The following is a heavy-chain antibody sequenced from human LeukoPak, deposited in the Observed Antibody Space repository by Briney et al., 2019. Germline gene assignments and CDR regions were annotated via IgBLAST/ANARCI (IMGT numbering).Heavy chain of an antibody. CDR3: ARDQGYYYGSGSSDY. J-gene: IGHJ4*02. Sequence: PGGSLRLSCAASGFTFSSYEMNWVRQAPGKGLEWVSYISSSGSTIYYADSVKGRFTISRDNAKNSLYLQMNSLRAEDKAVYYCARDQGYYYGSGSSDYWGQGTLVTVSS. CDR2: ISSSGSTI. V-gene: IGHV3-48*03. CDR1: GFTFSSYE. D-gene: IGHD3-10*01.